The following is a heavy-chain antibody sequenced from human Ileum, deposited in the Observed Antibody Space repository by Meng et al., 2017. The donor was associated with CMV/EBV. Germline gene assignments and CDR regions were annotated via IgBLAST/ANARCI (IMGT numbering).Heavy chain of an antibody. V-gene: IGHV4-59*01. CDR2: IYYSGST. D-gene: IGHD2-2*01. CDR3: ARDLGYCSSTSCRNWFDP. CDR1: DGLIRSVY. Sequence: VTPCMTLPLTDTVSDGLIRSVYWSWIRQPPGKGLEWIGYIYYSGSTNYNPSLKSRVTISVDTSKNQFSLRLSSVTAADTAMYYCARDLGYCSSTSCRNWFDPWGQGTLVPSPQ. J-gene: IGHJ5*02.